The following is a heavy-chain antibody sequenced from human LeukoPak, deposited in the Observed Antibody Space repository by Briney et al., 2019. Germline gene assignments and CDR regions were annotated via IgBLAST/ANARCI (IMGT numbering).Heavy chain of an antibody. CDR1: GGTFSSYA. D-gene: IGHD3-22*01. CDR3: ARDLSYYDSSGYHYYFDY. J-gene: IGHJ4*02. Sequence: GASVTVSCKASGGTFSSYAISWVRQAPGQGLEWMGGIIPIFGTANYAQKFQGRVTITADESTSTAYMELSSLRSEDTAVYYCARDLSYYDSSGYHYYFDYWGQGTLVTVSS. CDR2: IIPIFGTA. V-gene: IGHV1-69*13.